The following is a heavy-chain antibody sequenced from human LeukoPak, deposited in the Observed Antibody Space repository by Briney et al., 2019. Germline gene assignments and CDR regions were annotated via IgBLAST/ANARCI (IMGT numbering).Heavy chain of an antibody. Sequence: GGSLRLSCAASGFSVSSNYASWVRQAPGKGLEWVSVIYTGGTTHYAPSVMGRFTISRDDSQNTVHLHMSGLRDEDTAPYYCAREGRFQSFDYWGQGTLVAVSS. J-gene: IGHJ4*02. CDR2: IYTGGTT. CDR3: AREGRFQSFDY. CDR1: GFSVSSNY. V-gene: IGHV3-53*01.